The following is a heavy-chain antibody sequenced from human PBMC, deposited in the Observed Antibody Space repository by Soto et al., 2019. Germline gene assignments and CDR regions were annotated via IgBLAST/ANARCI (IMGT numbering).Heavy chain of an antibody. CDR3: ARVTFLIVGSVFSTTFDF. CDR2: ISYSGST. CDR1: GASVSSGGFS. D-gene: IGHD1-26*01. V-gene: IGHV4-61*08. J-gene: IGHJ4*02. Sequence: SETLSLTCTVAGASVSSGGFSWSWIRQPPXKGLEWIGSISYSGSTTYYPSLRSRVTISVDTSKNQFSLRLNSVTAADTAIYFCARVTFLIVGSVFSTTFDFWGQGTLVTVSS.